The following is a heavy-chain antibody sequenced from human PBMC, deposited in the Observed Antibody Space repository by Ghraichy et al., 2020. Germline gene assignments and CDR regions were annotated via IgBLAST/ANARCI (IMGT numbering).Heavy chain of an antibody. CDR1: GGSFSGYY. V-gene: IGHV4-34*01. CDR2: INHSGST. J-gene: IGHJ3*02. Sequence: SETLSLTCAVYGGSFSGYYWSWIRQPPGKGLEWIGEINHSGSTNYNPSLKSRVTISVDTSKNQFSLKLSSVTAADTAVYYCARGHYDILTGYYADHAFDIWGQGTMVTVSS. CDR3: ARGHYDILTGYYADHAFDI. D-gene: IGHD3-9*01.